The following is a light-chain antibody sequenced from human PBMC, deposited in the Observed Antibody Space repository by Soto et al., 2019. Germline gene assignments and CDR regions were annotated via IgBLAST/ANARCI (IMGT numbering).Light chain of an antibody. CDR2: GAS. CDR1: QSVSSN. V-gene: IGKV3-15*01. CDR3: QQYIRRPLT. Sequence: LVLTQSPATLSLSPGDRSTLSCKASQSVSSNLDWYQLKPGQTPRLLIYGASTRPSGVASRFSGSGSGTEFTLTISSLQSEDFAVYYCQQYIRRPLTFGGGTKVDIK. J-gene: IGKJ4*01.